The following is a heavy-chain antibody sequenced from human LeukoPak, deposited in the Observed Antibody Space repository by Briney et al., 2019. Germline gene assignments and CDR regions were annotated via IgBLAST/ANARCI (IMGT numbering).Heavy chain of an antibody. CDR3: ARLEVFDAFDI. CDR2: ISGSGSNI. V-gene: IGHV3-23*01. Sequence: GGSLRLSCAASGLTFSSYAMGWVRQAPGKGLEWVSAISGSGSNIYYADSVKGRFTISRDNSKNTLYLQMNSLRAEDTAVYYCARLEVFDAFDIWGQGTMVTVSS. D-gene: IGHD3-3*01. J-gene: IGHJ3*02. CDR1: GLTFSSYA.